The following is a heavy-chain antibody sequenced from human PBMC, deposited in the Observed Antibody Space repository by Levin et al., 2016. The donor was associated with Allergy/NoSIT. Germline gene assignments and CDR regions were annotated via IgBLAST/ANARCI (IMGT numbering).Heavy chain of an antibody. V-gene: IGHV4-61*05. Sequence: SETLSLTCTVSGGSITTSRFYWGWIRQPPGKGLEWIGYVFYSGTTNYNPSLKSRVSMSLDTSNNQFSLNLRSVTAADTAVYYCAAFPKGSGDSSPGYWGQGTLVTVSS. D-gene: IGHD3-22*01. CDR3: AAFPKGSGDSSPGY. CDR2: VFYSGTT. J-gene: IGHJ4*02. CDR1: GGSITTSRFY.